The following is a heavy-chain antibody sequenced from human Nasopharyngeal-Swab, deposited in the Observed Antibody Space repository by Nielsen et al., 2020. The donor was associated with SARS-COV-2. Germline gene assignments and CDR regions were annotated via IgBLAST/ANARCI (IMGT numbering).Heavy chain of an antibody. J-gene: IGHJ4*02. V-gene: IGHV3-48*02. CDR1: GFSFLDYS. Sequence: GGSLRLSCAASGFSFLDYSMDWVRQAPGKGLEWVSYITSSSSTRYYADSVNGRFTVSRDNAKNSLYLQMSSLRDEDTAVYYCVREFEATGATYLDYWGLGTLVTVSS. CDR2: ITSSSSTR. D-gene: IGHD1-26*01. CDR3: VREFEATGATYLDY.